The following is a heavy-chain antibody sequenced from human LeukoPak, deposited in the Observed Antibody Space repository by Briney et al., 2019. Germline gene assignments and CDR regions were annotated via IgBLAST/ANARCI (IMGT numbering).Heavy chain of an antibody. CDR3: AKDASAHFDY. V-gene: IGHV3-30*18. J-gene: IGHJ4*02. CDR2: ISYDGSNK. Sequence: GGSLRLSCAASGFTFSSYGMHWVRQAPGKGLEWVAVISYDGSNKYYADSVKGRFTISRDNSKNTLYLQMNSLRAEDTAVYYCAKDASAHFDYWGREPWSPSPQ. CDR1: GFTFSSYG.